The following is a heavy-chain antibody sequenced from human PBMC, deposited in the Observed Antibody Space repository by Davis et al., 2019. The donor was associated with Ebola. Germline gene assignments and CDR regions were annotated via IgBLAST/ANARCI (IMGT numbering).Heavy chain of an antibody. Sequence: MPSETLSLTCTVSGGSISSSSYYWSWIRQPPGKGLEWIGEINHSGSTNYNPSLKSRVTISVDTSKNQFSLKLSSVTAADTAVYYCARGSRWRDAFDIWGQGTMVTVSS. D-gene: IGHD4-23*01. J-gene: IGHJ3*02. CDR1: GGSISSSSYY. V-gene: IGHV4-39*07. CDR2: INHSGST. CDR3: ARGSRWRDAFDI.